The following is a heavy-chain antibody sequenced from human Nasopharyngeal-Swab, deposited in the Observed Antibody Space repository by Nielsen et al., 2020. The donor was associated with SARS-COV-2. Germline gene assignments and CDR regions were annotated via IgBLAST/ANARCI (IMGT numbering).Heavy chain of an antibody. CDR3: ARDPDGWKPFDH. CDR1: GYTFTAYA. Sequence: ASVKVSCKASGYTFTAYAMHWVRHAPGQGLEWLGWINVANGDTRYSQKFQGRVTITRDTSASTGYMELTSLRSEDTAVYYCARDPDGWKPFDHWGQGTLVTVSP. V-gene: IGHV1-3*01. J-gene: IGHJ4*02. CDR2: INVANGDT. D-gene: IGHD4-23*01.